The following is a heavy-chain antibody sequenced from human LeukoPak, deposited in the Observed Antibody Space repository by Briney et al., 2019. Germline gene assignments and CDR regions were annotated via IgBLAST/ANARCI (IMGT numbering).Heavy chain of an antibody. CDR2: ISAYNGNT. CDR1: GYTFTSYY. V-gene: IGHV1-18*04. J-gene: IGHJ4*02. Sequence: ASVKVSCKASGYTFTSYYMHWVRQAPGQGLEWMGWISAYNGNTNYAQKLQGRVTMTTDTSTSTAYMELRSLRSDDTAVYYCARVVEGTSMIDYWGQGTLVTVSS. CDR3: ARVVEGTSMIDY. D-gene: IGHD5-18*01.